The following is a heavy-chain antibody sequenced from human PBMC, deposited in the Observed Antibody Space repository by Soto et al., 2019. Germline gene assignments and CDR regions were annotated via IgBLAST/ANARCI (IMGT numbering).Heavy chain of an antibody. J-gene: IGHJ4*02. D-gene: IGHD1-26*01. Sequence: PGGSLRLSCAASGFTFSSYGMHWVRQAPGKGLEWVALISYDGSNKYYADSVKGRFTISRDNSKNTLYLQMNSLRAEDTAVYYCAVRGNYYNWGQGTLVTVSS. CDR1: GFTFSSYG. CDR2: ISYDGSNK. CDR3: AVRGNYYN. V-gene: IGHV3-30*03.